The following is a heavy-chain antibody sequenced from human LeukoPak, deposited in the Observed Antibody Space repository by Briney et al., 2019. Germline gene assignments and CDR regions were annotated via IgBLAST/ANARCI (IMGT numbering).Heavy chain of an antibody. CDR3: ARVYGSGSYYNGYYYYYMDV. Sequence: MSSETLSLTCTVSGGSISSSSYYWGWIRQPPGKGLEWIGSIYYSGSTYYNPSLKSRVTISVDTSKNQFSLKLSSVTAADTAVYYCARVYGSGSYYNGYYYYYMDVWGKGTTVTISS. D-gene: IGHD3-10*01. CDR2: IYYSGST. J-gene: IGHJ6*03. V-gene: IGHV4-39*01. CDR1: GGSISSSSYY.